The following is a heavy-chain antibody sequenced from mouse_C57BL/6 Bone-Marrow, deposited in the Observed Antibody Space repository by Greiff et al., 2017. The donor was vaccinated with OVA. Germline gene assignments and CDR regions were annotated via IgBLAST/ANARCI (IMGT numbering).Heavy chain of an antibody. D-gene: IGHD1-1*01. J-gene: IGHJ2*01. CDR2: IYPGSGST. Sequence: QVQLQQPGAELVKPGASVKMSCKASGYTFTSCWITWVKQRTGQGLEWIGDIYPGSGSTNYNEKFKSKATLTVDTSSSTAYMQLSSLTSEDSAVYYCARWGTTVGPYFDYWGQGTTLTVSS. CDR3: ARWGTTVGPYFDY. CDR1: GYTFTSCW. V-gene: IGHV1-55*01.